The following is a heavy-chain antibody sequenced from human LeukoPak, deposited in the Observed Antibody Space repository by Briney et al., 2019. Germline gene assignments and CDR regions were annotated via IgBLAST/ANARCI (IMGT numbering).Heavy chain of an antibody. J-gene: IGHJ4*02. CDR2: IDPSDSYT. CDR1: GYSFTSYW. CDR3: ARHGPYSGSSISDY. Sequence: GESLKISCKGSGYSFTSYWISWVRQMPGKGLEWMGRIDPSDSYTNYSPSLQGHVTISADKTISTAYLQWSSLKASDTAMYYCARHGPYSGSSISDYWGQGTLVAVSS. D-gene: IGHD1-26*01. V-gene: IGHV5-10-1*01.